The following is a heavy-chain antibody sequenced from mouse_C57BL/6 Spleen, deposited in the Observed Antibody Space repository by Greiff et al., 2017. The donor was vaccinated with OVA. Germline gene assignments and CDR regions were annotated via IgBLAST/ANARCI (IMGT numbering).Heavy chain of an antibody. Sequence: EVQLVESGGGLVQPGGSMKLSCAASGFTFSDAWMDWVRQSPEQGLEWVAEIRNKANNHATYYAESVKGRFTISRDDSKSSVYLQMNSLRAEDTGIYYCTRKTTGTYFDVWGTGTTVTVSS. CDR3: TRKTTGTYFDV. V-gene: IGHV6-6*01. CDR2: IRNKANNHAT. CDR1: GFTFSDAW. J-gene: IGHJ1*03. D-gene: IGHD4-1*01.